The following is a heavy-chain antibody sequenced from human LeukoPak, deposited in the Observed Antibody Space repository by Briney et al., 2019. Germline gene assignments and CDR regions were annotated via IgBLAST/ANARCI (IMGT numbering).Heavy chain of an antibody. CDR3: AKDPYYDILTGYYWYFDL. Sequence: GGSLRLSCAASGFTFSSYSMNWVRQAPGKGLEWVSGISGSGGTTYYAASVKGRFTISRDNSKNTLYLQMNSLRAEDTAVYYCAKDPYYDILTGYYWYFDLWGRGTLVTVSS. CDR1: GFTFSSYS. D-gene: IGHD3-9*01. CDR2: ISGSGGTT. V-gene: IGHV3-23*01. J-gene: IGHJ2*01.